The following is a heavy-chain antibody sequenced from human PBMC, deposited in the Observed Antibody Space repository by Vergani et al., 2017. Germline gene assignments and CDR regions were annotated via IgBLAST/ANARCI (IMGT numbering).Heavy chain of an antibody. CDR3: ARTGDGYNYRLSY. J-gene: IGHJ4*02. CDR1: GFTFSSYS. CDR2: ISSSSSYI. Sequence: EVQLVESGGGLVKPGGSLRLSCAASGFTFSSYSMNWVRQAPGKGLEWVSSISSSSSYIYYADSVKGRFTISRDNAKNSLYLQMNSLRAEDTAVYYCARTGDGYNYRLSYWGQGTLVTVSS. D-gene: IGHD5-24*01. V-gene: IGHV3-21*04.